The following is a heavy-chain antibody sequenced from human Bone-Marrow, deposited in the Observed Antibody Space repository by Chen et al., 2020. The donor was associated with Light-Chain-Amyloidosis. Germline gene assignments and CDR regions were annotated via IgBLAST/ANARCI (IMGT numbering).Heavy chain of an antibody. CDR1: GYTFPNYW. V-gene: IGHV5-51*01. D-gene: IGHD5-12*01. J-gene: IGHJ4*02. CDR2: IYPDNSDA. Sequence: EVQLEQSGPEVKKPGESLKISCKGSGYTFPNYWTGWVRQMPGNGLEWMGVIYPDNSDARYSPALEGQVTISADKSITTAYLQWRSLKASDTAMYYCAGRGDGYNFDYWGQGTLVTVSS. CDR3: AGRGDGYNFDY.